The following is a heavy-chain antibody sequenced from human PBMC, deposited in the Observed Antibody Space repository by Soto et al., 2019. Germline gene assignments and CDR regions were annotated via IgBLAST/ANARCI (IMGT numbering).Heavy chain of an antibody. CDR2: ISRSSNVI. D-gene: IGHD4-17*01. Sequence: EVQLLESGGDLVQPGGSLRLSCAASGFDFSNYAVTWVRQAQGKGLEWVSSISRSSNVIYYADSVKGRFIISRDNSKNTLYLQMNRLRAEDTASYYCAKDPNGDYIGAFDDWGQGTLVTVSS. V-gene: IGHV3-23*01. CDR3: AKDPNGDYIGAFDD. CDR1: GFDFSNYA. J-gene: IGHJ4*02.